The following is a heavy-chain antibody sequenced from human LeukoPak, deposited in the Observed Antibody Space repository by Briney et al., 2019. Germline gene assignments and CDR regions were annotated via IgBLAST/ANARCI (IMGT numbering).Heavy chain of an antibody. V-gene: IGHV3-21*01. CDR2: IGVNSKYI. Sequence: GGSLRLSCAASGFTFSTYSMNWVRRAPGKGLEWVSSIGVNSKYIYYADSVKGRFTTSRDNAENSMYLQMNSLRAEDKAVYYCARGPDIVVIPIVDDAFDIWGQGTMVTVSS. D-gene: IGHD2-2*01. CDR1: GFTFSTYS. J-gene: IGHJ3*02. CDR3: ARGPDIVVIPIVDDAFDI.